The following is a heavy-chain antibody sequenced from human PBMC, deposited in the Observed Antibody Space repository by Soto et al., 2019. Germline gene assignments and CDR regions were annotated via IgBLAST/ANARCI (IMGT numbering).Heavy chain of an antibody. CDR2: IYSGGST. Sequence: PVGSLRLSCAASGFTVSSNYMSWVRQAPGKGLEWVSVIYSGGSTYYADSVKGRFTISRDNSKNTLYLQMNSLRAEDTAVYYCAREGIAAAGTTDWGQGTLVTVSS. J-gene: IGHJ4*02. CDR1: GFTVSSNY. D-gene: IGHD6-13*01. CDR3: AREGIAAAGTTD. V-gene: IGHV3-53*01.